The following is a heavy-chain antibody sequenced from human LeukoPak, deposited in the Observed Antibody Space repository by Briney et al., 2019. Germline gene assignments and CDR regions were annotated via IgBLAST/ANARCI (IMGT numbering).Heavy chain of an antibody. CDR3: AREVRDFGSGRRLLGDYMDV. V-gene: IGHV4-34*01. CDR2: ISHSGST. Sequence: SETLSLTCAVYGGSFSGYYWSWIRQPPGKGLEWIGEISHSGSTNYNPSLKSRVTISVDTSKNQFSLKLSSVTAADTAVYYCAREVRDFGSGRRLLGDYMDVWGKGTTVTVSS. D-gene: IGHD3-10*01. CDR1: GGSFSGYY. J-gene: IGHJ6*03.